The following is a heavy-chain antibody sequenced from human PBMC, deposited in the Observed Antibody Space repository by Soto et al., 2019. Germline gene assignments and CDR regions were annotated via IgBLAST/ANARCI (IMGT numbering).Heavy chain of an antibody. CDR1: GYTFTSYD. J-gene: IGHJ4*02. Sequence: QVQLVQSGAEVKKPGASVKVSCKASGYTFTSYDINWVRQATGQGLEGMGWMNPNSGNTGYAQKFQGGVTMSRNPSRLTAYVELSSLRSEDTAVYYCAREGGATRFDSWGQGTLVTVSS. CDR2: MNPNSGNT. CDR3: AREGGATRFDS. D-gene: IGHD1-26*01. V-gene: IGHV1-8*01.